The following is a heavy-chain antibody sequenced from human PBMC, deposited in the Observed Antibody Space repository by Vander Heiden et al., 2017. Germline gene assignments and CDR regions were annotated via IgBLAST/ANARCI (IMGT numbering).Heavy chain of an antibody. CDR1: IHLQSIW. Sequence: QVQLVESGGGVVQPGRSETLLCSLWIHLQSIWHARGPPGSGKGLEWVAVISYDGSMKVYADSVKGRFTISRDNSKNTLSLQMNSLRTEDTAVYYCAKKRPDEGDALATIGNWGQGTLVTVSS. CDR2: ISYDGSMK. V-gene: IGHV3-30*18. J-gene: IGHJ4*02. CDR3: AKKRPDEGDALATIGN. D-gene: IGHD5-12*01.